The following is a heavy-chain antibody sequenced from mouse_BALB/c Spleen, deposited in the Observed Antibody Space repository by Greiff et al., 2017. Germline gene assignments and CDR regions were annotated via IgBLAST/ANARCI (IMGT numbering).Heavy chain of an antibody. J-gene: IGHJ2*01. D-gene: IGHD1-1*01. Sequence: EVQVVESGGGLVPPGGSRKLSCAASGFTFSDYGMAWVRQAPGKGPEWVAFISNLAYSIYYADTVTGRFTISRENAKNTLYLERSSLRSEDTAMYDCARAYGSSYFDYWGQGTTLTVSS. CDR2: ISNLAYSI. V-gene: IGHV5-15*02. CDR1: GFTFSDYG. CDR3: ARAYGSSYFDY.